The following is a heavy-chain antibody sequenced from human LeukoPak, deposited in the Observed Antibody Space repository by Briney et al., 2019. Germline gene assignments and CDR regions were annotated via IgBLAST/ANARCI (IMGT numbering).Heavy chain of an antibody. J-gene: IGHJ6*02. Sequence: GASVKVSCKASGYTFTSYYMHWVRQAPGQGLEWMGWISAYNGNTNYAQKLQGRVTMTTDTSTSTAYMELRSLRSDDTAVYYCARAVVVVPAAIVFSGYYYGMDVWGQGTTVTVSS. V-gene: IGHV1-18*04. CDR1: GYTFTSYY. CDR3: ARAVVVVPAAIVFSGYYYGMDV. D-gene: IGHD2-2*01. CDR2: ISAYNGNT.